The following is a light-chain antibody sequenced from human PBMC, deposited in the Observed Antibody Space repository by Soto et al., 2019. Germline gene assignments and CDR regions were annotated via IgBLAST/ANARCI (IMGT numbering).Light chain of an antibody. CDR1: QSVASNY. Sequence: EIVLTQSPGTLSLSLGDRATLSCWASQSVASNYLAWYQQRPGQAPRLLIYGASTSATGVPDRFSGSGSGTDFTLTISRLEPEDFAVYFCQQYAASPLTFGGGTKVEIK. V-gene: IGKV3-20*01. CDR3: QQYAASPLT. J-gene: IGKJ4*01. CDR2: GAS.